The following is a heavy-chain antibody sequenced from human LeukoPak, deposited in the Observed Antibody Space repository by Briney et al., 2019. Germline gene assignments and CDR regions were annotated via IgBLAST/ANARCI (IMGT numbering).Heavy chain of an antibody. CDR3: ASPSGRQYADALDI. CDR1: GASIRSTHW. Sequence: SGTLSLTCGVSGASIRSTHWWTRVRQPPGKGLEWIGEIYHNGNTEYNPSLSSRLLISVDKSKNQFSLKLTSVTAADTAMYYCASPSGRQYADALDIWGQGRMVIVSS. V-gene: IGHV4-4*02. CDR2: IYHNGNT. D-gene: IGHD1-26*01. J-gene: IGHJ3*02.